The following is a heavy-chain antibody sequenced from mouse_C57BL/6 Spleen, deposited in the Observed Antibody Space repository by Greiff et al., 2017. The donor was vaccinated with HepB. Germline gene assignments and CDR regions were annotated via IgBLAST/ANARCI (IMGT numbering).Heavy chain of an antibody. CDR3: ARERRLRQGDYYAMDY. Sequence: QVHVKQSGAELVRPGASVKLSCKASGYTFTDYYINWVKQRPGQGLEWIARIYPGSGNTYYNEKFKGKATLTAEKSSSTAYMQLSSLTSEDSAVYFCARERRLRQGDYYAMDYWGQGTSVTVSS. D-gene: IGHD2-2*01. V-gene: IGHV1-76*01. J-gene: IGHJ4*01. CDR1: GYTFTDYY. CDR2: IYPGSGNT.